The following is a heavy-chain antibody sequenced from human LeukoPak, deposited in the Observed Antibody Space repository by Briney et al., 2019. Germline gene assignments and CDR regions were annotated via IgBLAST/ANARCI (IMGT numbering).Heavy chain of an antibody. J-gene: IGHJ4*02. CDR2: ISYDGSNK. V-gene: IGHV3-30*04. Sequence: PGGSLRLSCAASGFTFSSYAMHWDRQAPGKGLEWVAVISYDGSNKYYADSVKGRFTISRDNSKNTLYLQMNSLRAEDTAVYYCARVPRYCSSTSCHDYWGQGTLVTVSS. CDR1: GFTFSSYA. D-gene: IGHD2-2*01. CDR3: ARVPRYCSSTSCHDY.